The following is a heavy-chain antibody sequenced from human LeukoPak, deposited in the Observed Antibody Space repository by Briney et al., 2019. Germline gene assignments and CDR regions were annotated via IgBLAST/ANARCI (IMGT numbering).Heavy chain of an antibody. D-gene: IGHD5-18*01. CDR2: IYYSGST. J-gene: IGHJ4*02. V-gene: IGHV4-59*08. Sequence: SETLSLTCTVSGGSISSDYWSWIRQPPGKGPEWIGYIYYSGSTNYNPSLKSRVTISVDTSKNQFSLKLSSVTAADTAVYYCATSSDTASAYWGQGTLVTVFS. CDR3: ATSSDTASAY. CDR1: GGSISSDY.